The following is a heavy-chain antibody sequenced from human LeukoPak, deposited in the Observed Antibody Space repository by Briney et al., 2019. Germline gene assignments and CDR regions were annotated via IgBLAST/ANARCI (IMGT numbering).Heavy chain of an antibody. J-gene: IGHJ6*02. CDR3: ARTIIAVAGNYYYYGMDV. V-gene: IGHV4-59*01. CDR1: GGSISSYY. CDR2: IYYSGST. D-gene: IGHD6-19*01. Sequence: PSETLSLTCTVSGGSISSYYWSWIRQPPGKGLEWIGYIYYSGSTNYNPSLKSRVTISVDTSKNQFSLELSSVTAADTAVYYCARTIIAVAGNYYYYGMDVWGQGTTVTVSS.